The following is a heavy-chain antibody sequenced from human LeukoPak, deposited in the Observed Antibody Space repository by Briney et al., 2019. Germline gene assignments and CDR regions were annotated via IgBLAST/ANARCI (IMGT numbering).Heavy chain of an antibody. CDR1: GFTFDDYA. D-gene: IGHD2-21*02. Sequence: GGSLRLSCAASGFTFDDYAMHWVRQVPGKGLEWVSGISWNSGSIGYADSVKGRFTISRDNAKNSLFLQMNSLRAEDTAVYYCARMTRVAFDIWGQGTMVTVSS. CDR2: ISWNSGSI. V-gene: IGHV3-9*01. CDR3: ARMTRVAFDI. J-gene: IGHJ3*02.